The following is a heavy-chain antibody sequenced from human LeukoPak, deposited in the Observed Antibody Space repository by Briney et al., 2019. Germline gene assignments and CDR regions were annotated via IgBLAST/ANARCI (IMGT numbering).Heavy chain of an antibody. CDR1: GFTFSSYE. Sequence: GGSLRLSCAASGFTFSSYEMNWVRQAPGKGLEWVSYISSSGSTIYYADSVKGRFTISRDNSKNTLYLQMNSLRAEDTAVYYCARDELAVAGSFDYWGQGTLVTVSS. D-gene: IGHD6-19*01. CDR3: ARDELAVAGSFDY. CDR2: ISSSGSTI. V-gene: IGHV3-48*03. J-gene: IGHJ4*02.